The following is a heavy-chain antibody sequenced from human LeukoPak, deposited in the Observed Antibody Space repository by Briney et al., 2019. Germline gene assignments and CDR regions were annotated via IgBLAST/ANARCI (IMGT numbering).Heavy chain of an antibody. CDR3: ARDGTLSGRHPLDY. V-gene: IGHV1-2*02. Sequence: GASVKVSCKASGYTFTGYYMHWVRQAPGQGLEWMGWINPNSGGTNYAQKFQGRVAMTRDTPISTAYMELSRLRSDDTAVYYCARDGTLSGRHPLDYWGQGTLVTVSS. D-gene: IGHD3-10*01. J-gene: IGHJ4*02. CDR2: INPNSGGT. CDR1: GYTFTGYY.